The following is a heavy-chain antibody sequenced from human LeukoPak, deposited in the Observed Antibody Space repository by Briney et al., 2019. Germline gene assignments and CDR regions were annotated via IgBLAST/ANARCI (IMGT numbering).Heavy chain of an antibody. CDR3: ARSPPTYCSGGSCYYYGMDV. D-gene: IGHD2-15*01. CDR2: IYYSGST. Sequence: SETLSLTCTVSGGSISSYYWSWIRQPPGKGLEWIGYIYYSGSTNYNPSLKSRVTISVDTSKNQFSLKPSSVTAADTAVYYCARSPPTYCSGGSCYYYGMDVWGQGTTVTVSS. V-gene: IGHV4-59*08. J-gene: IGHJ6*02. CDR1: GGSISSYY.